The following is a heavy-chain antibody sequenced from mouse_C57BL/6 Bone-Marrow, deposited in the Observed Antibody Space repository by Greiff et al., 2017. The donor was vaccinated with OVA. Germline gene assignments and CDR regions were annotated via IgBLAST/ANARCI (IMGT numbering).Heavy chain of an antibody. CDR3: VRGDCGSSYGWYFDV. V-gene: IGHV10-1*01. D-gene: IGHD1-1*01. CDR1: GFSFNTYA. J-gene: IGHJ1*03. CDR2: IRSKSNNYAT. Sequence: EVQLQQSGGGLVQPKGSLKLSCAASGFSFNTYAMNWVRQAPGKGLEWVARIRSKSNNYATYYADSVKDRFTISRENAESMLYLQMNNLKTEDTAMYYCVRGDCGSSYGWYFDVWGTGTTVTVSS.